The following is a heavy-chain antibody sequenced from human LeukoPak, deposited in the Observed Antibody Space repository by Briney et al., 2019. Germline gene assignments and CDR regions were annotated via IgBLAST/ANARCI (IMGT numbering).Heavy chain of an antibody. Sequence: GRSLGLSCATSGFTFSSYGMHWVRQAPGKGLEWVTVIWYDGSNKYYADSVKGRFTISRDNSKNTLYLQMNSLRADDTAVYYCARGAYCSGGRCPGAFDIWGQGTMVTVSS. D-gene: IGHD2-15*01. J-gene: IGHJ3*02. V-gene: IGHV3-33*01. CDR3: ARGAYCSGGRCPGAFDI. CDR1: GFTFSSYG. CDR2: IWYDGSNK.